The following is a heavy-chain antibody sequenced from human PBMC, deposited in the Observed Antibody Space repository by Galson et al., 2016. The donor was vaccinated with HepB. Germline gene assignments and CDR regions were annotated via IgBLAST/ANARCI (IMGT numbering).Heavy chain of an antibody. J-gene: IGHJ6*02. V-gene: IGHV4-38-2*02. CDR2: LYHSGKT. CDR1: GYSVSSHYY. Sequence: SETLSLTCSVSGYSVSSHYYWAWIRQPPGKGLEWLGTLYHSGKTHYEPSLLSRVTISVDTSKNQFSLKLSSVTAADTAVYYSARRSSYYYGMDVWGQGTTVTVSS. CDR3: ARRSSYYYGMDV.